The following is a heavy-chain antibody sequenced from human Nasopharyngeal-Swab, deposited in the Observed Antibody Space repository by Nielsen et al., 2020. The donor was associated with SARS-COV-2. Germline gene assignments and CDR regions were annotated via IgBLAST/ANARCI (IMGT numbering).Heavy chain of an antibody. CDR3: AREYCSGGSRYIHYFDY. V-gene: IGHV4-34*01. Sequence: WIRQPPGKGLERIGEINHSGSTNYNPSLKSRVTISVDTSKNQFSLKLSSVTAADTAVYYCAREYCSGGSRYIHYFDYWGQGTLVTVSS. J-gene: IGHJ4*02. CDR2: INHSGST. D-gene: IGHD2-15*01.